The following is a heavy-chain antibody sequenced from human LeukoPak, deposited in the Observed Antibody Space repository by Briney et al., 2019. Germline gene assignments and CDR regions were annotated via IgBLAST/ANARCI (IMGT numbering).Heavy chain of an antibody. Sequence: LETLSLTCTVSGGSISSYYWSWIRQPAGKGLEWIGRIYTSGSTNYNPSLKSRVTMSVDTSKNQFSLKLSSVTAADTAVYYCARDRQWLVLDAFDIWGQGTMVTVSS. CDR1: GGSISSYY. J-gene: IGHJ3*02. CDR3: ARDRQWLVLDAFDI. V-gene: IGHV4-4*07. D-gene: IGHD6-19*01. CDR2: IYTSGST.